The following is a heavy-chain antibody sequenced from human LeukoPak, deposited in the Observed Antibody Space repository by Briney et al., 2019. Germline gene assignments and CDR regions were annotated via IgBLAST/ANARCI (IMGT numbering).Heavy chain of an antibody. Sequence: PSETLSLTCTVSGGSISSSSYYWGWIRQPPGEGLEWIGSIYYSGSTYYNPSLKSRVTISVDTSKNQFSLKLSSVTAADTAVYYCARSPGGSYLRYFDYWGQGTLVTVSS. J-gene: IGHJ4*02. D-gene: IGHD1-26*01. V-gene: IGHV4-39*07. CDR3: ARSPGGSYLRYFDY. CDR1: GGSISSSSYY. CDR2: IYYSGST.